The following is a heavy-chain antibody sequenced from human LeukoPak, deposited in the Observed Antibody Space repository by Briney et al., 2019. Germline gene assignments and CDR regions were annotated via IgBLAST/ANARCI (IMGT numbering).Heavy chain of an antibody. CDR3: ARGEDFWSGTDAFDV. J-gene: IGHJ3*01. CDR1: GFTFSDYY. V-gene: IGHV3-11*04. Sequence: GGSLRLSCAASGFTFSDYYMAWIRQAPGRGLEWVSYIVRSSGSTTYYADSVKGRFTISRDDAKNSLFLQMSSLRAEDTAVYYCARGEDFWSGTDAFDVWGQGTMVTVSS. CDR2: IVRSSGSTT. D-gene: IGHD3-3*01.